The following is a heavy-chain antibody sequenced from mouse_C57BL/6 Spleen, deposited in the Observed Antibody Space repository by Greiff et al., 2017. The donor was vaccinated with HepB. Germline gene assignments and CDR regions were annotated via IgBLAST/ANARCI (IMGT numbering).Heavy chain of an antibody. CDR2: ISNGGGST. CDR1: GFTFSDYY. J-gene: IGHJ4*01. Sequence: EVMLVESGGGLVQPGGSLKLSCAASGFTFSDYYMYWVRQTPEKRLEWVAYISNGGGSTYYPDTVKGRFTISRDNAKNTLYLQMSRLKSEDTAMYYCARLFTTGAMDYWGQGTSVTVSS. CDR3: ARLFTTGAMDY. V-gene: IGHV5-12*01.